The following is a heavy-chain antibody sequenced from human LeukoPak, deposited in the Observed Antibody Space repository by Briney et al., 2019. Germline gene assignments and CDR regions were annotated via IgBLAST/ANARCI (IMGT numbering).Heavy chain of an antibody. CDR1: GYTFTTYY. D-gene: IGHD2-2*01. CDR3: ASSCSSTNCYGRSDY. CDR2: INPSGGST. V-gene: IGHV1-46*01. J-gene: IGHJ4*02. Sequence: ASVKVSCKAPGYTFTTYYMHWVRQAPGQGLEWMAMINPSGGSTTYAQQFQGRLTMTRDTSTSTVYMELSSLRSEETAVYYCASSCSSTNCYGRSDYWGQGTLVTVSS.